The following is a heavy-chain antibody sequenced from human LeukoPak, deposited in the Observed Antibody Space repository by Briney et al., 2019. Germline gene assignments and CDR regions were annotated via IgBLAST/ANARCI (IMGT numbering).Heavy chain of an antibody. CDR1: GGSISSSSYY. Sequence: KSSETLSLTCTVSGGSISSSSYYWGWIRQPPGKGLEWIGSIYYSGSTYYNPSLKSRVTISVDTSKNQFSLKLSSVTAADTAVYYCAMASSHDTAMDTFDYWGQGTLVTVSS. CDR2: IYYSGST. J-gene: IGHJ4*02. D-gene: IGHD5-18*01. V-gene: IGHV4-39*07. CDR3: AMASSHDTAMDTFDY.